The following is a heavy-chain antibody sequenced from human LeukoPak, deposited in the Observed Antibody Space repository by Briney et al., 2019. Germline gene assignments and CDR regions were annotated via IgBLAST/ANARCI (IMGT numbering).Heavy chain of an antibody. CDR3: ARGDYYDSRGWLDY. CDR1: GFTFSRYG. CDR2: ISYDGSNK. Sequence: PGRSLRLSCAASGFTFSRYGMHWVRQAPGKGLEGVAVISYDGSNKNYADSVKGRFTISRDNSKNTLYLQMNSLRAEDTAVYYCARGDYYDSRGWLDYLGRGTLVTVSS. D-gene: IGHD3-22*01. J-gene: IGHJ4*02. V-gene: IGHV3-30*03.